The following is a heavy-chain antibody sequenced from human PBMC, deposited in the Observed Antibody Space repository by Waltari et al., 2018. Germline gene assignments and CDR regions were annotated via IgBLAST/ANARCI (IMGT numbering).Heavy chain of an antibody. CDR1: GFTFDDYA. J-gene: IGHJ6*02. CDR3: ARGSGGGLYYYYGMDV. V-gene: IGHV3-21*01. D-gene: IGHD3-16*01. Sequence: EVQLVESGGGLVQPGRSLRLSCAASGFTFDDYAMHWVRQAPGKGLEWVSSISSSSSYIYYADSVKGRFTISRDNAKNSLYLQMNSLRAEDTAVYYCARGSGGGLYYYYGMDVWGQGTTVTVSS. CDR2: ISSSSSYI.